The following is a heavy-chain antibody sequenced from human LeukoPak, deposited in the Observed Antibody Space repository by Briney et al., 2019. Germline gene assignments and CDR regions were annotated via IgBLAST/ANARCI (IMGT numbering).Heavy chain of an antibody. V-gene: IGHV1-46*01. Sequence: GASVKVSCKASGYTFTSYYMHWVRQAPGQGLEWMGIIDPSGGSTSYAQKFQGRVTMTRDTSTSTVYMELSSLRSEDTAVYYCARDRRSGWYDYWGQGTLVTASS. D-gene: IGHD6-19*01. CDR3: ARDRRSGWYDY. CDR2: IDPSGGST. CDR1: GYTFTSYY. J-gene: IGHJ4*02.